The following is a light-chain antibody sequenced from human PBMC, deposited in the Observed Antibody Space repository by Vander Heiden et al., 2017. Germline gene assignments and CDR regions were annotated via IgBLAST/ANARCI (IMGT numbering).Light chain of an antibody. J-gene: IGKJ2*01. CDR2: AAI. CDR1: QSISNY. V-gene: IGKV1-39*01. Sequence: DIQITHSPSSLSASVGDRVTITCRASQSISNYRNWYQRAPGKGPKLLVYAAISLQSEVPSRFSASGSGTEFALTISSLQPEDFATYYCQQTYTTPYTFGQGTRLEIK. CDR3: QQTYTTPYT.